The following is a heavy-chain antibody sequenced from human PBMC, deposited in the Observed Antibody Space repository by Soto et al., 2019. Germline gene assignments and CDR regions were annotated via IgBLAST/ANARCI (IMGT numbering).Heavy chain of an antibody. Sequence: GGSLRLSCVVSGCRFNEDWMSWFRHAPGKVLEWVGRIRSKTDGGTTDYAAPVTDRFSISRADSKRTLYLQVYRLKVKDTAVYYCTLSALGPTGALTYTWRQGTQITVS. J-gene: IGHJ5*02. CDR1: GCRFNEDW. CDR3: TLSALGPTGALTYT. V-gene: IGHV3-15*01. CDR2: IRSKTDGGTT. D-gene: IGHD1-26*01.